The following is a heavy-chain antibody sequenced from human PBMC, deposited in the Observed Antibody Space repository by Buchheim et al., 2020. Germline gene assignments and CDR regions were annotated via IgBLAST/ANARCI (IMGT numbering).Heavy chain of an antibody. D-gene: IGHD2-21*02. CDR1: GYTFTDYY. CDR3: SRGKDGGDDFDY. CDR2: ISPRGDT. Sequence: QVHLVQSGAEVKEPGASVKVSCKASGYTFTDYYIHWVRQAPGQGPEWMGWISPRGDTNYAQKFQGRVTMTRDTSINTDYMELNRLRSDDTAVYYCSRGKDGGDDFDYWGQGTL. V-gene: IGHV1-2*02. J-gene: IGHJ4*02.